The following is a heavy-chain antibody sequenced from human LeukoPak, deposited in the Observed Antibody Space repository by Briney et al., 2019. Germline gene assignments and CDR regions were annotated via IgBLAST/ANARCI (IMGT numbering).Heavy chain of an antibody. J-gene: IGHJ4*02. V-gene: IGHV1-2*02. D-gene: IGHD2-15*01. CDR1: GYTFTDYY. CDR2: INPHNSST. Sequence: ASVKVSCKGSGYTFTDYYLRWVRQAPGQGLEWVGYINPHNSSTSSPPNFRGRVTMTTDTSSSTFYMELSRLLADDTAIYECAREGNVLLSEDLDYWGQGALFTVSS. CDR3: AREGNVLLSEDLDY.